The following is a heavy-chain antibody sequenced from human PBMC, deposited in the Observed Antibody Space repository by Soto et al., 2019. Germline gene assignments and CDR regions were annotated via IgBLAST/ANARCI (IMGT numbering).Heavy chain of an antibody. CDR1: GYSFTSYG. D-gene: IGHD6-25*01. Sequence: ASVKVSCKASGYSFTSYGVSWVRQAPGQGLEWVGWISANSGNTDYAQKFQGRLTLTTETSTTTAYLDLRSLRSDDTAVYYCVRDPQRNDYWGQGTLVTVSS. CDR2: ISANSGNT. CDR3: VRDPQRNDY. J-gene: IGHJ4*02. V-gene: IGHV1-18*04.